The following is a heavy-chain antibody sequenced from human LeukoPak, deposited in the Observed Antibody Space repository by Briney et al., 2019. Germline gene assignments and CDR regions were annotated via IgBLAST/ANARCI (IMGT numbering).Heavy chain of an antibody. V-gene: IGHV3-23*01. CDR1: GFTFSSYA. J-gene: IGHJ6*03. D-gene: IGHD3-9*01. CDR2: ISGSGGST. CDR3: AKAEEVTIFHLYYYYMDV. Sequence: PGGSLRLSCAASGFTFSSYAMSWVRQAPGKGLEWVSAISGSGGSTYYADSVKVRFTISRDNSKNTLYLQMNSLRAEDTAVYYCAKAEEVTIFHLYYYYMDVWGKGTTVTVSS.